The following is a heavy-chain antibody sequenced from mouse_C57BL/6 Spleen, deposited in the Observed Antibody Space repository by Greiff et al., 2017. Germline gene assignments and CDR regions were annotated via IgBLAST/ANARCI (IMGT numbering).Heavy chain of an antibody. CDR3: ARTFTTVGATGAMDY. CDR1: GYAFSSSW. V-gene: IGHV1-82*01. CDR2: FSPGDGDT. Sequence: VQLQPSGPELVKPGASVQISCKASGYAFSSSWMNWVKQRPGKGLEWIGRFSPGDGDTYYNGKFTGKATLTADKSSSSAYMQLSNLTSEYSAVYFCARTFTTVGATGAMDYWGQGTTVTVSS. J-gene: IGHJ4*01. D-gene: IGHD1-1*01.